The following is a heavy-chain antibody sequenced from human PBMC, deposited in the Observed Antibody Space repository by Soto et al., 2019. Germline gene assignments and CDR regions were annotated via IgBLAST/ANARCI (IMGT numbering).Heavy chain of an antibody. J-gene: IGHJ4*02. Sequence: EVQLVESGGGLVQPGGSLRLSCTASGFTFTSYGMNWVRQAPGKGLEWVSYISSGSSTIYHADSVKGRFTISRDNAKNSLYLQMNSLRGEDTAVYYCARGKYTYGTDYWGQGTLVTVSS. CDR2: ISSGSSTI. CDR3: ARGKYTYGTDY. CDR1: GFTFTSYG. D-gene: IGHD5-18*01. V-gene: IGHV3-48*01.